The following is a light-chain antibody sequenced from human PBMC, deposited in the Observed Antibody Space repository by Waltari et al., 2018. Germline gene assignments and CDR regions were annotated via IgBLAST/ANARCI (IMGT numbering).Light chain of an antibody. Sequence: EIVLTQSPGTLSLSPGDRATLSCRASQSVDIRYLAWYQQKPGPAPRLLIYGASSRAPGIPDRFSGSGSGTDFTLTISRLEPEDFAVYYCQQSGSSPRTFGQGTKVEI. J-gene: IGKJ1*01. V-gene: IGKV3-20*01. CDR2: GAS. CDR3: QQSGSSPRT. CDR1: QSVDIRY.